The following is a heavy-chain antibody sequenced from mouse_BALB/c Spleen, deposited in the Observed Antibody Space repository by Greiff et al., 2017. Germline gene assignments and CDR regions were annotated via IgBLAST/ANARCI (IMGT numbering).Heavy chain of an antibody. CDR1: GYTFTSYW. D-gene: IGHD2-4*01. V-gene: IGHV1-87*01. CDR3: ATATMITEGWFAY. CDR2: IYPGDGDT. Sequence: QVQLQQSGAELARPGASVKLSCKASGYTFTSYWMQWVKQRPGQGLEWIGAIYPGDGDTRYTQKFKGKATLTADKSSSTAYMQLSSLASEDSAVYYCATATMITEGWFAYWGQGTLVTVSA. J-gene: IGHJ3*01.